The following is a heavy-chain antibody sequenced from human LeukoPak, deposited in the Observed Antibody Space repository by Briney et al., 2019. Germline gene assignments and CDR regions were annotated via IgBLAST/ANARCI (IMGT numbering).Heavy chain of an antibody. CDR1: GFTFSSYG. Sequence: GRSLRLSCAASGFTFSSYGMHWVRQAPGKGLEWVAVIWYDGSNKYYADSVKGRFTISRDNSKNTLYLQMNSLRAEDTAVYYCAREQGDWNAVDYWGQGTLVTVSS. CDR2: IWYDGSNK. CDR3: AREQGDWNAVDY. V-gene: IGHV3-30*19. D-gene: IGHD1-1*01. J-gene: IGHJ4*02.